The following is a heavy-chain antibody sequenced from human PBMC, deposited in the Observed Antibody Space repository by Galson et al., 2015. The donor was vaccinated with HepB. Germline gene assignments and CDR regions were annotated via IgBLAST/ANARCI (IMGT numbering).Heavy chain of an antibody. CDR2: INSDGSST. V-gene: IGHV3-74*01. D-gene: IGHD3-22*01. CDR3: ARGQYDSSGYYPYFDY. Sequence: SLRLSCAASGFTFSSYWMHWVRQAPGKGLVWVSRINSDGSSTSYADSVKGRFTISRDNAKNTLYLQMNSLRAEDTAVYYCARGQYDSSGYYPYFDYWGQGTLVTVSS. J-gene: IGHJ4*02. CDR1: GFTFSSYW.